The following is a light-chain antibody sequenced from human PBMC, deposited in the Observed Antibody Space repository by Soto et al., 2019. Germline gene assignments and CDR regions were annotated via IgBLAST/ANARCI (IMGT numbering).Light chain of an antibody. V-gene: IGKV3-20*01. J-gene: IGKJ3*01. Sequence: EIVLTQSPGTLSLSPGERATLSCRASQSVSSSYLAWYQQKPGQAPRLLIYGASIRATGIPDRFSGSGSGTDFTLTISRLQPEDFAVYYCQQYGSSLFTFGPGTKVDIK. CDR2: GAS. CDR3: QQYGSSLFT. CDR1: QSVSSSY.